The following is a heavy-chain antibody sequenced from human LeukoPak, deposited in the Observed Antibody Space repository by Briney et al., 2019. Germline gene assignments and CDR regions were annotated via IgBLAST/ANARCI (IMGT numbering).Heavy chain of an antibody. J-gene: IGHJ6*03. CDR1: GCTFRSYA. CDR3: ASHYGEGYYYYYMDV. D-gene: IGHD4-17*01. Sequence: SVKVSCNASGCTFRSYAISWVRQAPGQGLEWMGGIIPIFGTANYAQKVQGRVTVTTDESTSTAYMELSSLRSEDTAVYYCASHYGEGYYYYYMDVWGKGTTVTVSS. CDR2: IIPIFGTA. V-gene: IGHV1-69*05.